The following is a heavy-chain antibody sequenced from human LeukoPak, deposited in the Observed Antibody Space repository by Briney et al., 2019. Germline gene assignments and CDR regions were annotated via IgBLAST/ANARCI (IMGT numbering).Heavy chain of an antibody. CDR1: GFTFSSYG. CDR2: IWYDGSNK. Sequence: GGSLRLSCAASGFTFSSYGMHWVRQAPGKGLEWVAVIWYDGSNKYYADSVKGRFTISSDNSKNTLYLQMNSLRAEDTAVYYCARDRDYYDSSGYLDYWGQGTLVTVSS. J-gene: IGHJ4*02. CDR3: ARDRDYYDSSGYLDY. V-gene: IGHV3-33*01. D-gene: IGHD3-22*01.